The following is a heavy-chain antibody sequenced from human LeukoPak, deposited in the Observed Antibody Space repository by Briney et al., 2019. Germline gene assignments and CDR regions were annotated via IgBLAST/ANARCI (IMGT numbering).Heavy chain of an antibody. Sequence: GGSLRLSCAASGFTFSTLWMSWVRQAPGRGLEWVANINQDESAKYYLNSVEGRFTVSRDNGKNTLYLQMNSLRDEDTAVYYCARLGIVASGPNWFDPWGQGTLVTVSS. CDR3: ARLGIVASGPNWFDP. CDR2: INQDESAK. CDR1: GFTFSTLW. D-gene: IGHD2-21*01. J-gene: IGHJ5*02. V-gene: IGHV3-7*01.